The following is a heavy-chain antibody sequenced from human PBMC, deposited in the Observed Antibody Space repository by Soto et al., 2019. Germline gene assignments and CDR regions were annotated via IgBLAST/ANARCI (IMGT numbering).Heavy chain of an antibody. Sequence: PGGSLSLSCAASGFTFSSYGMHWVRQAPGKGLEWVAVIWYDGSNKYYADSVKGRFTISRDNSKNTLYLQMNSLRAEDTAVYYCARESGYSSGWYSEFDYWGQGTLVTVSS. CDR3: ARESGYSSGWYSEFDY. J-gene: IGHJ4*02. D-gene: IGHD6-19*01. V-gene: IGHV3-33*01. CDR1: GFTFSSYG. CDR2: IWYDGSNK.